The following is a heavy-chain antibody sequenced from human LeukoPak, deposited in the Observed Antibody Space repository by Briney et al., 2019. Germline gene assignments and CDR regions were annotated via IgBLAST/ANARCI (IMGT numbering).Heavy chain of an antibody. CDR1: GFTFSSCG. Sequence: GGTLRLSCAASGFTFSSCGMHWVRQAPGKGLEWVAFIRSDGSIEYYADSVKGRFTISRDNSKNTLYLQMNSLRAEDTAVYYCARKVDYYDSSGYVSMDVWGQGTTVTVSS. CDR3: ARKVDYYDSSGYVSMDV. D-gene: IGHD3-22*01. J-gene: IGHJ6*02. V-gene: IGHV3-30*02. CDR2: IRSDGSIE.